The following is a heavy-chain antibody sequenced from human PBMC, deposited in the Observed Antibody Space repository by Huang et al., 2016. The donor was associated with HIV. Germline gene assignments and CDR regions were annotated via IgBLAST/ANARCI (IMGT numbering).Heavy chain of an antibody. Sequence: QVQLVQSGADFKKPGASLKLSCAASGYIFTTYSIHWFRRVPGQSLQWLGGINPGNGRIPFFKSFNGRVILSRDLSAATVYMQLSGLTADDTATYFCARAARGDGYHGAFDVWGQGTMVTV. V-gene: IGHV1-3*01. CDR2: INPGNGRI. J-gene: IGHJ3*01. CDR3: ARAARGDGYHGAFDV. D-gene: IGHD2-2*03. CDR1: GYIFTTYS.